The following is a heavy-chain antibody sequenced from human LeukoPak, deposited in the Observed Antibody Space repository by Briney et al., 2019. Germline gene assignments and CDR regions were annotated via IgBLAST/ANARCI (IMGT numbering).Heavy chain of an antibody. CDR3: ARDPSPRIAVAYTHYSYYYMDV. D-gene: IGHD6-19*01. Sequence: ASVKVSCKASGGTFSSYAISWVRQAPGQGLEWMGGIIPIFGTANYAQKFQGRVTITADTSTSTAFMELRSLRSEDTAVYYCARDPSPRIAVAYTHYSYYYMDVWGKGTTVTVSS. J-gene: IGHJ6*03. CDR2: IIPIFGTA. V-gene: IGHV1-69*06. CDR1: GGTFSSYA.